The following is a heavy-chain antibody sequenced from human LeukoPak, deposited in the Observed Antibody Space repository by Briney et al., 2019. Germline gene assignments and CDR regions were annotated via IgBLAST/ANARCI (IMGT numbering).Heavy chain of an antibody. D-gene: IGHD3-9*01. CDR1: GFTFSSYG. V-gene: IGHV3-33*01. CDR2: IWYDGSNK. CDR3: ARGKSSDYDILTGKNWFDP. Sequence: GRSLRLSCAVSGFTFSSYGMHWVRQAPGKGLEWVAVIWYDGSNKYYADSVKGRFTISRDNSKNTLYLQMNSLRAEDTAVYYCARGKSSDYDILTGKNWFDPWGQGTLVTVSS. J-gene: IGHJ5*02.